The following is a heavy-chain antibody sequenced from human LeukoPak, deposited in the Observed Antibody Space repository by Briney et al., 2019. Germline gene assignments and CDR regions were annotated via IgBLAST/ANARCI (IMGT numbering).Heavy chain of an antibody. V-gene: IGHV3-7*01. Sequence: PGGSLRLSCVASGFTFSSYWMSWVRQAPGKGLEWVANIKQDGSEKYYVDSVKGRFTISRDNTKNSLYLQIDSLRAEDTAVYYCARRGGSYSPFGYWGQGTLVTVSS. J-gene: IGHJ4*02. CDR3: ARRGGSYSPFGY. CDR2: IKQDGSEK. CDR1: GFTFSSYW. D-gene: IGHD1-26*01.